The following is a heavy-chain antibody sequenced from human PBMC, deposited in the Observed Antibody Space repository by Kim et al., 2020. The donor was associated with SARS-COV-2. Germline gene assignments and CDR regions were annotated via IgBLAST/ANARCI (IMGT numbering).Heavy chain of an antibody. V-gene: IGHV6-1*01. CDR2: TFYRSKWYY. J-gene: IGHJ4*02. CDR1: GDSVSSNTAA. Sequence: SQTLSLTSVISGDSVSSNTAAWHWIRQSPSRGLEWLGRTFYRSKWYYDYAVSVKSRITIDPDTSKNQFSLQLNSLTPEDTAVYYCARGAYTSTWYWGPGTPVTVSS. CDR3: ARGAYTSTWY. D-gene: IGHD6-13*01.